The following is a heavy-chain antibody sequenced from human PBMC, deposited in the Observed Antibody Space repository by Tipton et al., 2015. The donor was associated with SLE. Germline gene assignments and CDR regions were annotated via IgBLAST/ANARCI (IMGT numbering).Heavy chain of an antibody. Sequence: TLSLTCVVSGASISTEGYSWSWIRQPPGKGLEWIGYIFHTGSAYYNPSLGSRLTISLDRSNNQFSLKVNSKTAADTAVYHCARGYYESNGYYSFDYWGLGALVTVSS. J-gene: IGHJ4*02. CDR2: IFHTGSA. D-gene: IGHD3-22*01. V-gene: IGHV4-30-2*01. CDR3: ARGYYESNGYYSFDY. CDR1: GASISTEGYS.